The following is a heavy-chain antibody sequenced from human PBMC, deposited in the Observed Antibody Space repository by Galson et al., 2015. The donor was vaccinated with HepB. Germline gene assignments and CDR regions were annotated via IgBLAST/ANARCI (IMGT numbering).Heavy chain of an antibody. V-gene: IGHV4-39*07. Sequence: SETLSLTCTVSGGSISSSSYYWGWIRQPPGKGLEWIGCIYTSGSTNYNPSLKSRVTMSVDTSKNQFSLKLSSVTAADTAVYYCARGGVYDFWSGYYKPPVGNYYYYMDVWGKGTTVTVSS. CDR1: GGSISSSSYY. CDR3: ARGGVYDFWSGYYKPPVGNYYYYMDV. D-gene: IGHD3-3*01. CDR2: IYTSGST. J-gene: IGHJ6*03.